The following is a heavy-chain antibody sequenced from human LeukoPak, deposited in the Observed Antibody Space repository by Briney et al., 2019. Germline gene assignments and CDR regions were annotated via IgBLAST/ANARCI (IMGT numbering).Heavy chain of an antibody. CDR3: ARAGGYYYDSSGYYYAEEYYFDY. V-gene: IGHV3-7*05. CDR2: IKQDGSEK. CDR1: AFTFRSFW. D-gene: IGHD3-22*01. Sequence: GGSLRLSCAASAFTFRSFWMSWVRQAPGKGLEWVANIKQDGSEKYYVDSVKGRFTISRDNAKNSLFLQMNSLRAEDTAVYYCARAGGYYYDSSGYYYAEEYYFDYWAREPWSPSPQ. J-gene: IGHJ4*02.